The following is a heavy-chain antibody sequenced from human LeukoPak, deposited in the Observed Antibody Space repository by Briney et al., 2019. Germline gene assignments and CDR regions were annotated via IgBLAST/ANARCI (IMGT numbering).Heavy chain of an antibody. J-gene: IGHJ6*03. D-gene: IGHD6-19*01. CDR3: ARSGGWLPTNYYYMDV. V-gene: IGHV1-46*01. CDR2: INPSGGST. Sequence: ASVKVSCKASGYTFTGYYMHWVRQAPGQGLEWMGIINPSGGSTSYAQKFQGRVTMTRDMSTSTVYMELSSLRSEDTAVYYCARSGGWLPTNYYYMDVWGKGTTVTVSS. CDR1: GYTFTGYY.